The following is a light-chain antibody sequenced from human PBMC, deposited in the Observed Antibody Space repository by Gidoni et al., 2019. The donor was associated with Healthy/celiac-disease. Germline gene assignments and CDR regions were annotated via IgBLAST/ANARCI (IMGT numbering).Light chain of an antibody. V-gene: IGKV4-1*01. CDR1: QSVLYSSNNKNY. CDR2: WAS. Sequence: DIVMNQPPDSLAVSLGERATINCKSSQSVLYSSNNKNYLAWYQQKPGQPPKLLIYWASTRESGVPDRFSGSGSGTDFTLTISSLQAEDVAVYYCQQYDSTPLYTFGQGTKLEIK. J-gene: IGKJ2*01. CDR3: QQYDSTPLYT.